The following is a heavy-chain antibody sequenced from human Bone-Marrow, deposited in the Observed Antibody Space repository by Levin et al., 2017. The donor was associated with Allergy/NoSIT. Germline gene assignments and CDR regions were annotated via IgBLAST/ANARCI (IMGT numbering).Heavy chain of an antibody. V-gene: IGHV1-3*01. Sequence: ASVKVSCKASGYTFTSYAMHWVRQAPGQRLEWMGWINAGNGNTKYSQKFQGRVTITRDTSASTAYMELSSLRSEDTAVYYCARCSTLTGTDAFDIWGQGTMVTVSS. CDR3: ARCSTLTGTDAFDI. CDR1: GYTFTSYA. D-gene: IGHD1-20*01. CDR2: INAGNGNT. J-gene: IGHJ3*02.